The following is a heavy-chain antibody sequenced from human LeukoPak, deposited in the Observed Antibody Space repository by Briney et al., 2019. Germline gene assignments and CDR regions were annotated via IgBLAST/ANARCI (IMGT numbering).Heavy chain of an antibody. CDR3: ARQGAAGKYYYYYMDV. V-gene: IGHV5-51*01. Sequence: GESLKISCQGSGYNFPIYWIGWVRQMPGQGLEWMGMIYPDDSNTIYGPSFQGQVTISADKSINTAYLEWSSLKASDTAIYYCARQGAAGKYYYYYMDVWGKGTTVTASS. D-gene: IGHD6-13*01. CDR2: IYPDDSNT. J-gene: IGHJ6*03. CDR1: GYNFPIYW.